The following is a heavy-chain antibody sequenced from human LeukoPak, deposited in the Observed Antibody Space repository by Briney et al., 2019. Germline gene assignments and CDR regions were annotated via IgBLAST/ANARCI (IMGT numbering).Heavy chain of an antibody. CDR3: AKDSRVRYYYDSSGFHFDY. D-gene: IGHD3-22*01. CDR2: ISGSGGST. CDR1: GFTFSSYA. Sequence: GGSLRLSCAASGFTFSSYAMSWVRQAPGKGLEWVSAISGSGGSTYYADSVTGRFTISRDNSKNTLYLQMNSLRAEDTAVYYCAKDSRVRYYYDSSGFHFDYWGQGTLVTVSS. J-gene: IGHJ4*02. V-gene: IGHV3-23*01.